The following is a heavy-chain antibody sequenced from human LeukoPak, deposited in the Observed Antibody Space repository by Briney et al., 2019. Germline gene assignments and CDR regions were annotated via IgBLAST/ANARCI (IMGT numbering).Heavy chain of an antibody. CDR2: IYYTGGT. J-gene: IGHJ4*02. V-gene: IGHV4-59*08. Sequence: PSETLSLTCTVSGGSIGSDYWTWIRQPPGKGLEYIGYIYYTGGTNYNPSLKSRVTISVDTSKNQFSLKLSSVTAADTAVYFCAKYGNSGWVINNWGQGTLVTVSS. CDR1: GGSIGSDY. D-gene: IGHD6-19*01. CDR3: AKYGNSGWVINN.